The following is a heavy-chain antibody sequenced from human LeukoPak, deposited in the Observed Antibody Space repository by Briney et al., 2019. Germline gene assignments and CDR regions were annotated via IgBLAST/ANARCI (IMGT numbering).Heavy chain of an antibody. V-gene: IGHV1-18*01. CDR3: AGHYDFWRGYYALDY. J-gene: IGHJ4*02. Sequence: ASVKVSCKASGYTFTSYGISWVRRAPGQGLECMGWISAYNGNTNYAQKLQGRVTMTTDTSTSTAYMELRSLRSDDTAVYYCAGHYDFWRGYYALDYWGQGTLVTVSS. D-gene: IGHD3-3*01. CDR1: GYTFTSYG. CDR2: ISAYNGNT.